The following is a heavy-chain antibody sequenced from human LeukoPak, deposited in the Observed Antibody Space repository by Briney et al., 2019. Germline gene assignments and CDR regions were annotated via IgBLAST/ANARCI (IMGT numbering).Heavy chain of an antibody. CDR3: AKDDGSYFDY. CDR2: ISGSGGST. V-gene: IGHV3-23*01. D-gene: IGHD2-15*01. J-gene: IGHJ4*02. CDR1: GGTFSSYA. Sequence: SCKASGGTFSSYAMSWVRQAPGKGLEWVSAISGSGGSTYYADSVKGRFTISRDNSKNTLYLQMNSLRAEDTAVYYCAKDDGSYFDYWGQGTLVTVSS.